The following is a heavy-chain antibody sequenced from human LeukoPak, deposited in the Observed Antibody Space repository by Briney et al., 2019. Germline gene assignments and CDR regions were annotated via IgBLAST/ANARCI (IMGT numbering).Heavy chain of an antibody. D-gene: IGHD6-19*01. CDR2: INWNGGST. CDR3: ASSHSGWYNWFDP. CDR1: GFTFNTYA. Sequence: GGSLRLSCAASGFTFNTYAMSWVRQAPGKGLEWVSGINWNGGSTGYADSVKGRFTISRDNAKNSLYLQMNSLRAEDTALYHCASSHSGWYNWFDPWGQGTLVTVSS. V-gene: IGHV3-20*01. J-gene: IGHJ5*02.